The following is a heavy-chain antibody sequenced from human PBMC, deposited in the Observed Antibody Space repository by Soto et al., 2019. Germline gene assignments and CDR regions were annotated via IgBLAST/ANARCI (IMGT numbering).Heavy chain of an antibody. Sequence: PGESLKISCKGSGYSFTSYWIGWVRQMPGKGLEWMGIIYPGDSDTRYSPSFQGQVTISADKSISTAYMELSSLRSEDTAVYYCARVDCSSTSCYYYYGMDVWGQGTTVTVSS. J-gene: IGHJ6*02. D-gene: IGHD2-2*01. CDR1: GYSFTSYW. CDR3: ARVDCSSTSCYYYYGMDV. V-gene: IGHV5-51*01. CDR2: IYPGDSDT.